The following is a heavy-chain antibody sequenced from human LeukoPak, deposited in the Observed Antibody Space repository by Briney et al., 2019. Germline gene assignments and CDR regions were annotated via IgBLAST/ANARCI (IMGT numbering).Heavy chain of an antibody. V-gene: IGHV3-33*01. CDR2: IWYDGSNK. CDR3: ARDPASWTYYDSSGYYDY. D-gene: IGHD3-22*01. Sequence: GGSLRLSCVASGFTFSTHGMHWVRQAPGKGLEWVAIIWYDGSNKYYADSVKGRFTISRDNSKNTLYLQMNSLRAEDTAVYYCARDPASWTYYDSSGYYDYWGQGTLVTVSS. CDR1: GFTFSTHG. J-gene: IGHJ4*02.